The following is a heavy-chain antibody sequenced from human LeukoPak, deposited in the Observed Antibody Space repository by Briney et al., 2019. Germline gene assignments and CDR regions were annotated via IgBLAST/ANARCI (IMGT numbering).Heavy chain of an antibody. Sequence: GASVKVSCKASGYTFTGYYMHWVRQAPGQGLEWMGRINPNSGGTNYAQKFQGRVTMTRDTSISTAYMELSRLRSDDTAVYYCARDELYSSSCNFDYWGQGTLVTVSS. CDR3: ARDELYSSSCNFDY. CDR1: GYTFTGYY. CDR2: INPNSGGT. D-gene: IGHD6-13*01. J-gene: IGHJ4*02. V-gene: IGHV1-2*06.